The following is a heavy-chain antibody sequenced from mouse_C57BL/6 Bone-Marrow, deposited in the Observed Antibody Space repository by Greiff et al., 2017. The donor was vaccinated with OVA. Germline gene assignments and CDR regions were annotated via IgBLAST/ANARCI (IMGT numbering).Heavy chain of an antibody. CDR3: ARWRGGRLRLRGYYFDD. D-gene: IGHD3-2*02. CDR2: IYPGSGST. J-gene: IGHJ2*01. CDR1: GYTFTSYW. Sequence: VQLQQPGAELVKPGASVKMSCKASGYTFTSYWITWVKQRPGQGLEWIGDIYPGSGSTNYNEKFKSKATLTVDTSSSTAYMQLSSLTSEDSAVYYCARWRGGRLRLRGYYFDDWGQGTTLTVSS. V-gene: IGHV1-55*01.